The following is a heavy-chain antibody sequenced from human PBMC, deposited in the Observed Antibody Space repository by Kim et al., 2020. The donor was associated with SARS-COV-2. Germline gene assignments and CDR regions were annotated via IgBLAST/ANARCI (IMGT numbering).Heavy chain of an antibody. V-gene: IGHV3-30*02. CDR3: ATQIVAGTDY. Sequence: KKYYPESAKGRFTISRDNSKNTLYLPMDSLRADDTAVYYCATQIVAGTDYWGQGTLVTVSS. CDR2: KK. D-gene: IGHD3-22*01. J-gene: IGHJ4*02.